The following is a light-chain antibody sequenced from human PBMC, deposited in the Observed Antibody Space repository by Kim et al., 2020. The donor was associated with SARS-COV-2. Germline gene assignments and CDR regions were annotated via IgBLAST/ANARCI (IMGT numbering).Light chain of an antibody. Sequence: SASVGDRVTISCRARQSINSWLAWYQKQPGTAPKLLIYDASSVQSGVTTRFCGRGSGTEFTLTISSLQRDDFATHFCHQYQSYPYTFGKGTKLEIK. V-gene: IGKV1-5*01. J-gene: IGKJ2*01. CDR3: HQYQSYPYT. CDR2: DAS. CDR1: QSINSW.